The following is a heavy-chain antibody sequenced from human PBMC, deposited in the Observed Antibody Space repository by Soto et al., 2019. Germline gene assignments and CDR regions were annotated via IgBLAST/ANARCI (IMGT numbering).Heavy chain of an antibody. CDR2: LTSSGGST. V-gene: IGHV3-23*01. CDR3: ANCPTLYTPTYNWFDP. Sequence: GALRLSCAASGFTFSSYAMIWVRQAPGKGLEWVSALTSSGGSTYYADSVRGRFTISRDNSKKTLYLQMNNLRAEDTAVYYCANCPTLYTPTYNWFDPWGQGTLVTVSS. CDR1: GFTFSSYA. D-gene: IGHD2-2*02. J-gene: IGHJ5*02.